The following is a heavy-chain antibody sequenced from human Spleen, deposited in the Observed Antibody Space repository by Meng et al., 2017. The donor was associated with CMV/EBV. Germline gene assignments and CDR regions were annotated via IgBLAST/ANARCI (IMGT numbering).Heavy chain of an antibody. CDR1: GFTFSNYG. CDR2: IRSDENNK. CDR3: AKDRYIVVVPAAFYWFDP. D-gene: IGHD2-2*01. Sequence: GESLKISCAASGFTFSNYGMHWVRQAPGKGLEWVAFIRSDENNKYHADSVKGRFTISRDNSKNTLYLQMNSLRAEDTAVYYCAKDRYIVVVPAAFYWFDPWGQGTLVTVSS. V-gene: IGHV3-30*02. J-gene: IGHJ5*02.